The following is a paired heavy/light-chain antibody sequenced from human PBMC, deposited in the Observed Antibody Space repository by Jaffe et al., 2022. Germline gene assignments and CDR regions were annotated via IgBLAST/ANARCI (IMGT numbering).Light chain of an antibody. CDR3: QQHISYPWT. CDR2: KAS. Sequence: DIQMTQSPSTLSASVGDRVTITCRASQSIYRWLAWYQQKPGKAPKLLIYKASNLETGVPSRFSGSGSGTEFNLAISSLQPDDFATYYCQQHISYPWTFGQGTKVEIK. J-gene: IGKJ1*01. V-gene: IGKV1-5*03. CDR1: QSIYRW.
Heavy chain of an antibody. CDR3: AKDRDGTMADYFDY. D-gene: IGHD1-1*01. CDR2: ISVSGDNT. Sequence: EVQLLESGGGLVQPGGSLRLSCAASGFTFSSYAMTWVRQVPGKGLEWVSGISVSGDNTNYADSVKGRFTISRDNSKNTLYLQMNSLRGEDAAVYYCAKDRDGTMADYFDYWGQGTLVTVSS. CDR1: GFTFSSYA. J-gene: IGHJ4*02. V-gene: IGHV3-23*01.